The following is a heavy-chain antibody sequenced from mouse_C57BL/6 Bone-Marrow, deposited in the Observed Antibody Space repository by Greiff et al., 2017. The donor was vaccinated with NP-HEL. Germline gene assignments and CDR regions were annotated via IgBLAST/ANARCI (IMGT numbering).Heavy chain of an antibody. V-gene: IGHV14-4*01. J-gene: IGHJ4*01. CDR2: IDPENGDT. D-gene: IGHD1-1*01. CDR1: GFNIKDAY. Sequence: EVKLMESGAELVRPGASAKLSCTASGFNIKDAYMHWVKQRPEQGLGWIGGIDPENGDTEYASKFQGKATITADTSSNTAYLQLSSLTSEDTAVYYCTTGKVTTVVAPYYYAMDYWGQGTSVTVSS. CDR3: TTGKVTTVVAPYYYAMDY.